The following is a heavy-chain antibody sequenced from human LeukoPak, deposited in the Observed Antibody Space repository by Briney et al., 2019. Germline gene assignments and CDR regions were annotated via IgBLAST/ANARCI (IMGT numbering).Heavy chain of an antibody. CDR1: GFTFSDYY. V-gene: IGHV3-11*01. CDR2: ISSSGSTI. J-gene: IGHJ4*02. Sequence: GGSLRLSCAASGFTFSDYYMSWIRQAPGKGLEWVSYISSSGSTIYYADSVKGRFTISRDNAKNTLYLQMNSLRVEDTAVYYCAKGSYDSSGYYYFDYWGQGTLVTVSS. CDR3: AKGSYDSSGYYYFDY. D-gene: IGHD3-22*01.